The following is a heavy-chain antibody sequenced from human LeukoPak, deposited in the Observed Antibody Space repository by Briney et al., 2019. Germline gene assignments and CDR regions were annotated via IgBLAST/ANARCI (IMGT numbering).Heavy chain of an antibody. Sequence: SETLSLTCAVYGGSFSGYYWSWIRQPPGKGLEWIGEINHSGSTNYNPSLKSRVTISVDTSKNQFSLKLSSVTAADTAVYYCARSSEVPLVRGVMMSSFDIWGQGTMVTVSS. D-gene: IGHD3-10*01. V-gene: IGHV4-34*01. J-gene: IGHJ3*02. CDR2: INHSGST. CDR1: GGSFSGYY. CDR3: ARSSEVPLVRGVMMSSFDI.